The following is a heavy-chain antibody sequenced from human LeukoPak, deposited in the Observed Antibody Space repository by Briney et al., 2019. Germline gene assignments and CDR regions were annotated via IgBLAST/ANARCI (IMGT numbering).Heavy chain of an antibody. Sequence: SQTLSLTCTVSGGSISSGGYYWSWLRQHPGTGLEWIGYIYYSGSTYYNPSLKSRVTISVDTSKNQFSLKLSSVTAADTAVYYCARVLLYDILTGYYDYWGQGTLVTVSS. V-gene: IGHV4-31*03. CDR1: GGSISSGGYY. CDR3: ARVLLYDILTGYYDY. D-gene: IGHD3-9*01. J-gene: IGHJ4*02. CDR2: IYYSGST.